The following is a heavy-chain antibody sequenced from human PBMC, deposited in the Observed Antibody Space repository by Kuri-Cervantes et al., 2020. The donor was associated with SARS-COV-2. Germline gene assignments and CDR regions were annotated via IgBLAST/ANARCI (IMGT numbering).Heavy chain of an antibody. CDR1: GYTFTSYG. CDR3: AREGIGGYDYDAFDI. CDR2: ISAYNGNT. D-gene: IGHD5-12*01. J-gene: IGHJ3*02. V-gene: IGHV1-18*01. Sequence: ASVKVSCKASGYTFTSYGISWVRQAPGQGLEWMGWISAYNGNTNYAQKLQGRVTMTTDTSTSTAYMELRSRRSDDTAVYYCAREGIGGYDYDAFDIWGQGTMVTVSS.